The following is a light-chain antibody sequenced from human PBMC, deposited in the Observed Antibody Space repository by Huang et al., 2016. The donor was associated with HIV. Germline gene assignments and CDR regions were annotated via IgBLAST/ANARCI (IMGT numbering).Light chain of an antibody. Sequence: EIILTQCPATLSLSPGERATLSCRASQSVGSYLAWYQQKPGQAPRLLIYDASNRATGIPSRVSGVVSGTDFTLTIRGLEPDDFAVYFCQQRSNRTPTTFGQGTKVE. V-gene: IGKV3-11*01. J-gene: IGKJ1*01. CDR3: QQRSNRTPTT. CDR2: DAS. CDR1: QSVGSY.